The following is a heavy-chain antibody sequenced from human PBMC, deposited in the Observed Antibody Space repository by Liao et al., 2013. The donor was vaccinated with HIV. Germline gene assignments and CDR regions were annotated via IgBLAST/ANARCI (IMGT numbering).Heavy chain of an antibody. CDR3: ARSERIYSSGYYMDV. D-gene: IGHD6-19*01. J-gene: IGHJ6*03. V-gene: IGHV4-4*08. CDR2: IYTSGGT. Sequence: QVQLQESGPGLVKPSETLSLTCTVSGGSIRSYYWIWIRQPPGKRLEWIGRIYTSGGTNYNPSLKSRVTISVDRSKNQFSLKLSSVTAADTAVYYCARSERIYSSGYYMDVWGKGTTVTVSS. CDR1: GGSIRSYY.